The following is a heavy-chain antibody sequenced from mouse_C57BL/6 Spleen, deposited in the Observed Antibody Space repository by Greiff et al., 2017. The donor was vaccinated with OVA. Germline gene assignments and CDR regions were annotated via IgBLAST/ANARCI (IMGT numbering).Heavy chain of an antibody. CDR2: IDPETGGT. J-gene: IGHJ3*01. Sequence: VQLQQSGAELVRPGASVTLSCKASGYTFTDYEMHWVKQTPVHGLEWIGAIDPETGGTAYNQKFKGKAILTADKSSSTAYMELRSLTSEDSAVYYCTRIGYYVGFAYWGQGTLVTVSA. CDR3: TRIGYYVGFAY. V-gene: IGHV1-15*01. D-gene: IGHD2-3*01. CDR1: GYTFTDYE.